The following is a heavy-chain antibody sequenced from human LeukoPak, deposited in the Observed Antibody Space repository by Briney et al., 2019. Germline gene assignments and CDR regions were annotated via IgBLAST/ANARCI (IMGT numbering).Heavy chain of an antibody. D-gene: IGHD6-13*01. CDR3: ARGGSSWFYYFDY. Sequence: SETLSLTCTVSDDSISSYYWSWIRQPPGKGLEWIGYIYYSGSTNYNPSLKSRVTISVDTSKNQFSLKLSSVTAADTAVYYCARGGSSWFYYFDYWGQGTLVTVSS. J-gene: IGHJ4*02. CDR1: DDSISSYY. V-gene: IGHV4-59*01. CDR2: IYYSGST.